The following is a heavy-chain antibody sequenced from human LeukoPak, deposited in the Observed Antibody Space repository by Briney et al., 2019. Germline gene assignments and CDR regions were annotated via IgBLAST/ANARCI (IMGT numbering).Heavy chain of an antibody. CDR3: ARRYGSGDYFDY. V-gene: IGHV4-59*01. D-gene: IGHD3-10*01. Sequence: SETLSLTCTVSGGSINNYYWSWIRQPPGKGLEWIGYIHYSGSTNYNPSLKSRVTISVDTSKNQFSLKLSSVNAADTAVYYCARRYGSGDYFDYWGQGTLVTLSS. CDR2: IHYSGST. CDR1: GGSINNYY. J-gene: IGHJ4*02.